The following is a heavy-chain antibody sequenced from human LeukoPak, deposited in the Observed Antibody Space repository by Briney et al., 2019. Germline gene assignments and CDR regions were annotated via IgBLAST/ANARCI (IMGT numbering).Heavy chain of an antibody. Sequence: ASVKVSCKASGYTFTSYGISWVRQAPGQGLEWMGWISAYNGNTNYAQKLQGRVTMTTDTSTSTAYMELRSLRSDDTAVYYCASTPATTVTLFAFDIWGQGTMVTVSS. J-gene: IGHJ3*02. D-gene: IGHD4-17*01. CDR3: ASTPATTVTLFAFDI. V-gene: IGHV1-18*01. CDR1: GYTFTSYG. CDR2: ISAYNGNT.